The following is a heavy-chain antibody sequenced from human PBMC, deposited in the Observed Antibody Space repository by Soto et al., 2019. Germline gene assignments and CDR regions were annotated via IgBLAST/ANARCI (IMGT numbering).Heavy chain of an antibody. J-gene: IGHJ4*02. CDR3: ASGGEWYTPSAYYYDSSGYYYSFLFDY. D-gene: IGHD3-22*01. V-gene: IGHV3-30-3*01. Sequence: HPGGSLRLSCAASGFTFSSYAMHWVRQAPGKGLEWVAVISYDGSNKYYADSVKGRFTISRDNSKNTLYLQMNSLRAEDTAVYYCASGGEWYTPSAYYYDSSGYYYSFLFDYWGQGTLVTVSS. CDR1: GFTFSSYA. CDR2: ISYDGSNK.